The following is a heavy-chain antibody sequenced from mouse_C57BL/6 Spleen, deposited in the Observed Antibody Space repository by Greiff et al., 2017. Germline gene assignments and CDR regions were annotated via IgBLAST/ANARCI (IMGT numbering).Heavy chain of an antibody. D-gene: IGHD2-13*01. CDR1: GYTFTSYW. V-gene: IGHV1-52*01. CDR3: ARRRGDYGDSDWYFDV. Sequence: QVQLQQPGAELVRPGSSVKLSCKASGYTFTSYWMHWVKQRPIQGLEWIGNIDPSDSETHYNQKFKDKATLTVDKSSSTAYMQLSSLTSEDSAVYDCARRRGDYGDSDWYFDVWGTGTTVTVSS. J-gene: IGHJ1*03. CDR2: IDPSDSET.